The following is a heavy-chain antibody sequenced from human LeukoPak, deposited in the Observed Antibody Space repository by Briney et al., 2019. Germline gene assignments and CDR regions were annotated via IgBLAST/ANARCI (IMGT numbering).Heavy chain of an antibody. CDR1: GYSISSGYY. D-gene: IGHD5-18*01. Sequence: SETLSLTCTVSGYSISSGYYWGWIRQPPGKGLKWIGSISHSGSTYYDPSLKSRVTISVDTSKNQFSLKLSSVTAADTAVYYCARVPGYGPQYYFDYWGQGTLVTVSS. CDR2: ISHSGST. CDR3: ARVPGYGPQYYFDY. V-gene: IGHV4-38-2*02. J-gene: IGHJ4*02.